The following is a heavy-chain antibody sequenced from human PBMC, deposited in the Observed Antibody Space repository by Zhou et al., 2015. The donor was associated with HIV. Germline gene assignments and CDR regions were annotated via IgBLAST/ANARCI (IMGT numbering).Heavy chain of an antibody. D-gene: IGHD6-13*01. CDR3: ARDQGGQQPSRGVRYFDY. Sequence: QVQLVQSGAEVKKPGASVKVSCKASGYTFTSYYMHWVRQAPGQGLEWMGIINPSGGSTSYAQKFQGRVTMTRDTSTSTVYMELSSLRSEDTAVYYCARDQGGQQPSRGVRYFDYWGQGTLVTVSS. J-gene: IGHJ4*02. CDR1: GYTFTSYY. CDR2: INPSGGST. V-gene: IGHV1-46*01.